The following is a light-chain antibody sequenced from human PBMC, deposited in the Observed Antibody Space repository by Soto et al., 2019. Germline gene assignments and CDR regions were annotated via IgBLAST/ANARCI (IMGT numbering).Light chain of an antibody. J-gene: IGLJ3*02. CDR1: SSDVGGYNY. CDR3: SSYTSSSPWV. V-gene: IGLV2-14*01. CDR2: DVS. Sequence: QSALTQPASVSGSPGQSSTISCPGTSSDVGGYNYVSWYQQHPGNAPKLMIYDVSSRPSRVSNRFSGSKSGNTASLTNSGLQAEYEADYYCSSYTSSSPWVFGGGTKLTVL.